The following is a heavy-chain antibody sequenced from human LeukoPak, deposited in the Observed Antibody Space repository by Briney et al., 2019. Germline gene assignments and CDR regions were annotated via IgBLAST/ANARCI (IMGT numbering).Heavy chain of an antibody. D-gene: IGHD5-24*01. CDR2: INPDSDYR. J-gene: IGHJ3*02. CDR3: ARQSRDDAFDI. V-gene: IGHV1-2*02. Sequence: ASVKVSCKASGYTFTGYYMHWVRRAPGRGLEWMGWINPDSDYRYYAQRFQGRVTMTRDTSINTAYMQLNRLQSDDTAIYYCARQSRDDAFDIWGQGTMVTVSS. CDR1: GYTFTGYY.